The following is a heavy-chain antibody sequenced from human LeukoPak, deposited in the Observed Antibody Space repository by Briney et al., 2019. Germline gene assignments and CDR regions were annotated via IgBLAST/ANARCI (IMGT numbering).Heavy chain of an antibody. CDR2: IYSSGST. CDR3: ARGGLSSGWYG. Sequence: SETLSLTCTASGCSVSGYYWSWIRQPPGKGLEWIGYIYSSGSTKNSPSLKSRVTISIDTSKDQFSLKLTSVTAADTAVYYCARGGLSSGWYGWGQGTLVTVSS. V-gene: IGHV4-59*02. D-gene: IGHD6-19*01. J-gene: IGHJ4*02. CDR1: GCSVSGYY.